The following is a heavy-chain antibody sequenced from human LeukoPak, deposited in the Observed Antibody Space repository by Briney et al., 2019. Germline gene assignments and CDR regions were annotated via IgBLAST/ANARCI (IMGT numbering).Heavy chain of an antibody. V-gene: IGHV3-21*01. CDR1: GFSFSSYS. CDR2: ISSSSSYI. Sequence: GGSLRLSCAASGFSFSSYSMNWVRQAPGKGLEWVSSISSSSSYIYYVDSVKGRFTISRDNAKNSLYLQMNSLRAEDTAVYYCARVWSPPYTSSWPYYFDYWGQGTLVTVSS. CDR3: ARVWSPPYTSSWPYYFDY. J-gene: IGHJ4*02. D-gene: IGHD6-13*01.